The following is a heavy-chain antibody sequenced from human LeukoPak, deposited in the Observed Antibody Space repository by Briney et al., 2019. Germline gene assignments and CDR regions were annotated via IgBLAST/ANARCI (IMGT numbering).Heavy chain of an antibody. CDR3: ARVSYDSSGYYSSAFAFDI. V-gene: IGHV4-61*02. Sequence: SQTLSLTCTVSGGSISSGSYYWSWIRQPAGKGLEWIGRIYTRGSTNYNPSLKSRVTISVDTSKNQFSLKLSSVTAADTAVYYCARVSYDSSGYYSSAFAFDIWGQGTMVTVSS. D-gene: IGHD3-22*01. J-gene: IGHJ3*02. CDR1: GGSISSGSYY. CDR2: IYTRGST.